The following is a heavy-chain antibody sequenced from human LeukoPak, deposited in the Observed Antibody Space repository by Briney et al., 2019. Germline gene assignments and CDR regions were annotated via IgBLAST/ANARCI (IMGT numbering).Heavy chain of an antibody. CDR2: IIPIFGTA. CDR3: ARDVGGYGDSNWFDP. V-gene: IGHV1-69*01. Sequence: SVKVSCKASGGTFSSYAISWVRQAPGQGLEWMGGIIPIFGTANYAQKFQGRVTITADESTSTAYMELSSLRSEDTAVYYCARDVGGYGDSNWFDPWGQGTLVTVSS. CDR1: GGTFSSYA. J-gene: IGHJ5*02. D-gene: IGHD4-17*01.